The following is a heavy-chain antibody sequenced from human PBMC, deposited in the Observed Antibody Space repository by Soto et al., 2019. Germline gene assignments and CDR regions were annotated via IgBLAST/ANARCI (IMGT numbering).Heavy chain of an antibody. D-gene: IGHD2-21*02. J-gene: IGHJ4*02. Sequence: SETLSLTCTVSGGSVSSSSYYWGWVRQPPGKGLEWIGSVYYSGSTYYNPSLESRVTISVDKSKNQFSLKLMSLSAADTAVYYCARGGGGDSIAQWGQGTLVTVSS. CDR3: ARGGGGDSIAQ. CDR2: VYYSGST. CDR1: GGSVSSSSYY. V-gene: IGHV4-39*01.